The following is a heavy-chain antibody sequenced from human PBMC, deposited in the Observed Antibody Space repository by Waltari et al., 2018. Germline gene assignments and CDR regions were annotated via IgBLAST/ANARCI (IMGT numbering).Heavy chain of an antibody. D-gene: IGHD3-10*01. J-gene: IGHJ4*02. CDR3: ARDHGSGSYYI. CDR1: GGSISSGGSY. CDR2: IYYSGST. V-gene: IGHV4-31*03. Sequence: QVQLQESGPGLVKHSQTLSLTCTVSGGSISSGGSYWSWIRQHPGKGLEWIGYIYYSGSTYYNPSLKSRVTISVDTSKNQFSLKLSSVTAADTAVYYCARDHGSGSYYIWGQGTLVTVSS.